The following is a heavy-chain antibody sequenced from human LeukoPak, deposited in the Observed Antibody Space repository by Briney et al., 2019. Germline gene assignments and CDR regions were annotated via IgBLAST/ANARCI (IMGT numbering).Heavy chain of an antibody. D-gene: IGHD4/OR15-4a*01. CDR2: ISSSSSPI. J-gene: IGHJ4*02. CDR1: GFTFSSYS. V-gene: IGHV3-48*02. CDR3: ARDNDYAFDY. Sequence: GGSLRLSCAASGFTFSSYSINWVRQAPGKGLEWLSYISSSSSPIDYADSVKGRFTISRDNAKNSLYLQMNSLRDEDTAAYYCARDNDYAFDYWGQGTLVTVSS.